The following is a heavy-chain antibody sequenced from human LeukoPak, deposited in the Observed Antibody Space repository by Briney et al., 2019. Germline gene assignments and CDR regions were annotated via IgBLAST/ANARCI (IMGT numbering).Heavy chain of an antibody. CDR3: ARVSFTFGGVIA. J-gene: IGHJ4*02. Sequence: GGSLRLSCAASGFTVSSNYMSWVRQALGKGLEWVSVIYSGGSTYYADSVKGRFTISRDNSKNTLYLQMNSLRAEDTAVYYCARVSFTFGGVIAWGQGTLVTVSS. CDR1: GFTVSSNY. CDR2: IYSGGST. V-gene: IGHV3-53*01. D-gene: IGHD3-16*02.